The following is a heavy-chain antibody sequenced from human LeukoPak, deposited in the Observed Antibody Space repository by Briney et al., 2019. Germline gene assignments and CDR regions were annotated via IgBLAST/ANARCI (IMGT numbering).Heavy chain of an antibody. CDR2: IYYSGST. Sequence: QASETLSLTCTVSGGSISSYFWSWIRQPPGKGLEWVGYIYYSGSTNYNPSLKSRVTISVDTSKNQFSLKLSSVTAADTAVYYCARGRREVTYYYGSGRGYFDYWGQGTLVTVSS. CDR1: GGSISSYF. J-gene: IGHJ4*02. V-gene: IGHV4-59*08. CDR3: ARGRREVTYYYGSGRGYFDY. D-gene: IGHD3-10*01.